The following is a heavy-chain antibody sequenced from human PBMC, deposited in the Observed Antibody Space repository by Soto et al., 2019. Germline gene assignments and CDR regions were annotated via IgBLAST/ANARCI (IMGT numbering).Heavy chain of an antibody. CDR3: AREDSGYDFLAFDY. V-gene: IGHV1-69*04. Sequence: SVKVSCKASGGTFSSYTISWVRQAPGQGLEWMGRIIPILGIANYAQKFQGRVTITADKSTSTAYMELSSLRSEDTAVYYCAREDSGYDFLAFDYWGQGTLVTVSS. J-gene: IGHJ4*02. CDR2: IIPILGIA. CDR1: GGTFSSYT. D-gene: IGHD5-12*01.